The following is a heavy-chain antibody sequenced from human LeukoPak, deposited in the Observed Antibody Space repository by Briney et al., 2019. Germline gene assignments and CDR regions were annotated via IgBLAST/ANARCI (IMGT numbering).Heavy chain of an antibody. J-gene: IGHJ4*02. Sequence: PSETLSLTCAVYGGSFSGYYWSWIRQPPGKGLEWNGEINHSGSTNYNPSLKSRVTISVDTSKNQFSLKLSSVTAADTAVYYCASRYSSSSGAYYFDYWGQGTLVTVSS. CDR2: INHSGST. CDR3: ASRYSSSSGAYYFDY. D-gene: IGHD6-13*01. V-gene: IGHV4-34*01. CDR1: GGSFSGYY.